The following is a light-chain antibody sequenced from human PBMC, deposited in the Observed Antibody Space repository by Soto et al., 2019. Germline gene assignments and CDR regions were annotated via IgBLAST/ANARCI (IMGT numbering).Light chain of an antibody. CDR2: DTN. Sequence: QSVLTQPPSVSAAPGQKVTISCSGSSSNIGNNYVSWYQQLPGTAPKLLIYDTNKRPSGIPDRFSGSKSGTAATLGITGLQTWDEADYYCGTWDSRLSAVVFGGGTKLTVL. CDR1: SSNIGNNY. CDR3: GTWDSRLSAVV. V-gene: IGLV1-51*02. J-gene: IGLJ2*01.